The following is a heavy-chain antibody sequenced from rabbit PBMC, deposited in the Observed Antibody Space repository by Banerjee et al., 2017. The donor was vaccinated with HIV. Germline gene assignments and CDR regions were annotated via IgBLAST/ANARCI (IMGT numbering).Heavy chain of an antibody. D-gene: IGHD8-1*01. CDR1: GFTLSSSYW. CDR3: ARDFADSSGVGDL. Sequence: EESGGGLVQPEGSLTLTCTASGFTLSSSYWICWVRQAPGKGLEWIGCIDADSSGNTYYASWAKGRFTISKTSSTTVTLQMTSLTAADTATYFCARDFADSSGVGDLWGPGTLVTVS. J-gene: IGHJ4*01. CDR2: IDADSSGNT. V-gene: IGHV1S45*01.